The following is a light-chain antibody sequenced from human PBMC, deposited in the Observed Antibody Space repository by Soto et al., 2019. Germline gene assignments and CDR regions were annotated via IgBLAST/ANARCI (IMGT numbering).Light chain of an antibody. CDR2: DAF. CDR1: QSISSW. V-gene: IGKV1-5*01. J-gene: IGKJ5*01. CDR3: QQYNSYPT. Sequence: DIQMTQSPSTLSSSVGDIFTITGRASQSISSWLAWYQQKPGKAPKLLIYDAFSLESGVPSRFSGSGSGTEFTLTISSLQPDDFATYYCQQYNSYPTFGQGTRLEIK.